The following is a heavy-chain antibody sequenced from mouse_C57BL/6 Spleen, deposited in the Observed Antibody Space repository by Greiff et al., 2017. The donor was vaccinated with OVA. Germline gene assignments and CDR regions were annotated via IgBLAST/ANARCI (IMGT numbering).Heavy chain of an antibody. CDR2: INPSSGYT. J-gene: IGHJ2*01. Sequence: VQLQQSGAELARPGASVKMSCKASGYTFTSYTMHWVKQRPGQGLEWIGYINPSSGYTKYNQKFKDKATLTADKSSSTAYMQLSSLTSEDSAVDYCARNGYGYAFDYWGQGTTLTVSS. V-gene: IGHV1-4*01. CDR3: ARNGYGYAFDY. D-gene: IGHD2-2*01. CDR1: GYTFTSYT.